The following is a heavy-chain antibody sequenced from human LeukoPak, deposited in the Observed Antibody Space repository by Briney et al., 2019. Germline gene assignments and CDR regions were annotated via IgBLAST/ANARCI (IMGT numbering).Heavy chain of an antibody. J-gene: IGHJ4*02. CDR3: ARTFGGVIGNFDY. CDR1: GYSISSGYY. V-gene: IGHV4-38-2*02. CDR2: IYHSGRT. Sequence: SETLSLTCTVSGYSISSGYYWGWIRQPPGKGLEWIGSIYHSGRTFYNPSLKSRVTISVDTSKKQFSLKLSSVTAADTAVYYCARTFGGVIGNFDYWGQGTLVTVSS. D-gene: IGHD3-16*02.